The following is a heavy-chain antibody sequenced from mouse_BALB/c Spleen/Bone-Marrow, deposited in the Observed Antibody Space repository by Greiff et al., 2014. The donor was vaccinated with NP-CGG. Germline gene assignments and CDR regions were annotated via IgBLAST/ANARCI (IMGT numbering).Heavy chain of an antibody. CDR2: INNGGGST. CDR3: ARHGEERPVLAMDY. CDR1: GFTFIAYT. V-gene: IGHV5-12-2*01. Sequence: EVKLVESGGGLVEPGGSLKLSCAVSGFTFIAYTMSWVRQTPEKRLEWVAYINNGGGSTYYPDTVKGRFTISRDNAKNTLYLQMSSLKSEDTAMYYCARHGEERPVLAMDYWGQGTSVTVSS. J-gene: IGHJ4*01. D-gene: IGHD2-14*01.